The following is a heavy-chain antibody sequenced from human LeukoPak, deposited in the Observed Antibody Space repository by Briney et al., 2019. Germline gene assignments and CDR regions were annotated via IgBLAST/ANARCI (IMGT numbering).Heavy chain of an antibody. D-gene: IGHD1-26*01. Sequence: GASVKVSCKASGYTFTGYYMHWVRQAPGQGLEWTGWINPNSGGTNYAQKFQGRVTMTRDTSISTAYMELSRLRSDDTAVYYCARASYSGSYYHFDYWGQGTLVTVSS. CDR1: GYTFTGYY. CDR2: INPNSGGT. J-gene: IGHJ4*02. V-gene: IGHV1-2*02. CDR3: ARASYSGSYYHFDY.